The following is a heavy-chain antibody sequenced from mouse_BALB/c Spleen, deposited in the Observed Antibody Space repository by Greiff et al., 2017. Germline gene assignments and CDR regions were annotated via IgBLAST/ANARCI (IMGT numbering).Heavy chain of an antibody. CDR3: VRGYYGYDGYAMDY. D-gene: IGHD2-2*01. CDR2: ILPGSGST. CDR1: GYTFSSYW. V-gene: IGHV1-9*01. J-gene: IGHJ4*01. Sequence: QVQLQQSGAELMKPGASVKISCKATGYTFSSYWIEWVKQRPGHGLEWIGEILPGSGSTNYNEKFKGKATFTADTSSNTAYMQLSSLTSEDSAVYYCVRGYYGYDGYAMDYWGQGTSVTVSS.